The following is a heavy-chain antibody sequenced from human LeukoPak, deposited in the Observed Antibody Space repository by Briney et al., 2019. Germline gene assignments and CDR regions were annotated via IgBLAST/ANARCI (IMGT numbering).Heavy chain of an antibody. CDR3: ATFHYYGSGSYYGPVDS. CDR2: IYYSGST. D-gene: IGHD3-10*01. CDR1: GGSISSYY. J-gene: IGHJ5*02. V-gene: IGHV4-59*12. Sequence: KSSETLSLTCTVSGGSISSYYWSWIRQPPGKGLEWIGYIYYSGSTNYNPSLKSRVTISVDTSKNQFSLKLSSVTAADTAVYYCATFHYYGSGSYYGPVDSWGQGTLVTVSS.